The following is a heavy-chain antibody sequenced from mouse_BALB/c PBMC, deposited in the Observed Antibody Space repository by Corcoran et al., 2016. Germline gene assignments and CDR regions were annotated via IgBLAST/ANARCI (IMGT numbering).Heavy chain of an antibody. CDR2: ISYDGSN. Sequence: DVQLQESGPGLVKPSQSLSLTCSVTGYSITSGYYWNWIRQFPGNKLEWMGYISYDGSNNYNPSLKNRISITRDTSKNQFFLKLNSVTTEDTATYYCAQLGDAMDYWGQGTSVTVSS. D-gene: IGHD4-1*02. J-gene: IGHJ4*01. V-gene: IGHV3-6*02. CDR3: AQLGDAMDY. CDR1: GYSITSGYY.